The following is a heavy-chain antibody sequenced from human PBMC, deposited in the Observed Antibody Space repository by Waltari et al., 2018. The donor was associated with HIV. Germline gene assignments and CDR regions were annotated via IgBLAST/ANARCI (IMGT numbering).Heavy chain of an antibody. CDR3: ARDKSYDYWSAYLET. CDR2: INPSDGDT. V-gene: IGHV1-46*01. Sequence: QVQLVQSGPEVKKPGASVKISCKASGYTFTSSNIHWVRQAPGQGLAWMGIINPSDGDTVFAQEFQGRVSLARDTSTDTVFMNLSSLRSDDTAVYYCARDKSYDYWSAYLETWGQGTLVTVSS. D-gene: IGHD3-3*01. CDR1: GYTFTSSN. J-gene: IGHJ4*02.